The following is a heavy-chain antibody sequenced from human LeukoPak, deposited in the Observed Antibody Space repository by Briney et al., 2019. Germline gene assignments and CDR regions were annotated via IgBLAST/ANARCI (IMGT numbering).Heavy chain of an antibody. Sequence: GGSLRLSCAASGFTFSIYAMHWLRQAPGKGLEWVAVISYDGSNKYYADSVKGRFTISRDNSKNTLYLQMNSLSAEDTAVYYCASISSGIDVWGQGTTVTVSS. V-gene: IGHV3-30-3*01. CDR1: GFTFSIYA. CDR3: ASISSGIDV. J-gene: IGHJ6*02. CDR2: ISYDGSNK.